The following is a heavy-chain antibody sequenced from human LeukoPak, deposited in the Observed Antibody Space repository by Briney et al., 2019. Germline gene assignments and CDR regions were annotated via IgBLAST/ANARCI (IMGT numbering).Heavy chain of an antibody. V-gene: IGHV1-3*01. Sequence: ASVKVSCKASGYTFTSYAMHWVRQAPGQRLEWMGWINAGNGNTKYSQKFQGRVTITRDTSASTAYMELSSLRSEDTAVYYCARQGGLLWFGELYNWFDPWGQGTLVTVPS. J-gene: IGHJ5*02. D-gene: IGHD3-10*01. CDR3: ARQGGLLWFGELYNWFDP. CDR2: INAGNGNT. CDR1: GYTFTSYA.